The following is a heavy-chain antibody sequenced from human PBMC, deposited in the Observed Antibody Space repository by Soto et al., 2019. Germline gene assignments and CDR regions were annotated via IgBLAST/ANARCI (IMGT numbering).Heavy chain of an antibody. CDR1: GGTFSSYT. Sequence: QVQLVQSGAEVKKPGSSVKVSCKASGGTFSSYTISWVRQAPGQGLEWMGRIIPILGIANYAQKFQGRVTITADKSPSTAYMELRSLRSEDTAVYYCARARAPVGSSWYSYYYGRDGWGQGTTVTVSS. V-gene: IGHV1-69*02. J-gene: IGHJ6*02. CDR3: ARARAPVGSSWYSYYYGRDG. D-gene: IGHD6-13*01. CDR2: IIPILGIA.